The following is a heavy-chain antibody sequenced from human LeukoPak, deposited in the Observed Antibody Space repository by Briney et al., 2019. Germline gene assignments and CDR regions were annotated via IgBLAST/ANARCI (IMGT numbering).Heavy chain of an antibody. V-gene: IGHV3-53*04. CDR3: ARESRGSQGLPYGMDV. Sequence: GGSLRLSCAASGLTVISNYMGWVRQAPGKGLKWVSVIYSDDSIYYADSVKGRFTISRHNFKNTLYLQMNSLRAEDTAVYYCARESRGSQGLPYGMDVWGQGTTVTVSS. CDR1: GLTVISNY. CDR2: IYSDDSI. J-gene: IGHJ6*02. D-gene: IGHD3-10*01.